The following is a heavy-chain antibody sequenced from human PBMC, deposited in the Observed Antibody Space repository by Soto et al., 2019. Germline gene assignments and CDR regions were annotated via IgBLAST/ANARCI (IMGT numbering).Heavy chain of an antibody. CDR3: ARVLFSSIADTTDPDAFDI. Sequence: GASVKVSCKASGYTFTGYYMHWVRQAPGQGLEWMGWINPNSGGTNYAQKFQGWVTMTRDTSTSTAYMELRSLRSDDTAVYYCARVLFSSIADTTDPDAFDIWGQGTMVT. V-gene: IGHV1-2*04. CDR1: GYTFTGYY. J-gene: IGHJ3*02. CDR2: INPNSGGT. D-gene: IGHD6-6*01.